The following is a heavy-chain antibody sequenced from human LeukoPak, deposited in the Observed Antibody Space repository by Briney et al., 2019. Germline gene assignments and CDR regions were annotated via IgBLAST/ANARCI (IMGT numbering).Heavy chain of an antibody. J-gene: IGHJ5*02. CDR1: GGSISSTSHH. Sequence: SETLSLTCSVSGGSISSTSHHWDWIRQPPGKGLEWIGSIYYSGSTYYNPSLKSRVTISVDTSKNQFSLKLSSVTAADTAVYYCARDLGVPYYYDSSGYFGVDPWGQGTLVTVSS. CDR2: IYYSGST. V-gene: IGHV4-39*07. CDR3: ARDLGVPYYYDSSGYFGVDP. D-gene: IGHD3-22*01.